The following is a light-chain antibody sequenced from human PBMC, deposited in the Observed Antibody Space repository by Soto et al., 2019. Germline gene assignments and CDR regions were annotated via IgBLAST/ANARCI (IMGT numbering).Light chain of an antibody. CDR3: QQYHGSPPT. V-gene: IGKV3-20*01. CDR1: QSVSSSY. J-gene: IGKJ1*01. CDR2: GAS. Sequence: EIVLTQSPGTLSLSPGERATLSCRASQSVSSSYLAWYQQKPGQAPRLLIYGASSRATGIPDRFSGSGSGTDFTLTISSLQAEDVAVYYCQQYHGSPPTFGQGTKVEIK.